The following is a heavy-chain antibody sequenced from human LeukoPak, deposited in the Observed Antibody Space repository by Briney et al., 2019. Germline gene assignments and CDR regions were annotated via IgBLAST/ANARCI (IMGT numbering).Heavy chain of an antibody. Sequence: SETLSLTCTVSGGSISSYYWSWTRQPPGKGLEWIGYIYYSGSTNYNPSLKSRVTISVDTSKNQFSLKLSSVPAADTAVYYCARRFGTTTVAYDAFDIWGQGTMVTVSS. CDR3: ARRFGTTTVAYDAFDI. CDR1: GGSISSYY. V-gene: IGHV4-59*08. J-gene: IGHJ3*02. D-gene: IGHD4-23*01. CDR2: IYYSGST.